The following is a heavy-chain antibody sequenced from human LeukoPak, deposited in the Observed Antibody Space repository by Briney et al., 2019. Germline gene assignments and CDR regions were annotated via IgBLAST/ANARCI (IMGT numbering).Heavy chain of an antibody. Sequence: PGGSLRLSCAASGFTFSSYSMNWVRQAPGKGLEWVSSISSSSSYIYYADSVKGRFTISRDNAKNSLYLQRNSLRAEDTAVYYCARAVAGTGDAFDIWGQGTMVTVSS. D-gene: IGHD6-19*01. V-gene: IGHV3-21*01. CDR3: ARAVAGTGDAFDI. CDR2: ISSSSSYI. CDR1: GFTFSSYS. J-gene: IGHJ3*02.